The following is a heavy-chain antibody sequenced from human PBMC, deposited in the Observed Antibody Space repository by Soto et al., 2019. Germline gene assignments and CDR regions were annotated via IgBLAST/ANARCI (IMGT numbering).Heavy chain of an antibody. V-gene: IGHV4-59*01. CDR1: GGSISSYY. Sequence: QVQLQESGPGLVKPSETLSLTCTVSGGSISSYYWSWIRQPPGKGLEWIGYIYYSGSTNYNPSLKSRVIISVDTSKNQFSLKLSSVTAADTAVYYCARGVRRWFDPWGQGTLVTVSS. J-gene: IGHJ5*02. CDR3: ARGVRRWFDP. CDR2: IYYSGST. D-gene: IGHD6-13*01.